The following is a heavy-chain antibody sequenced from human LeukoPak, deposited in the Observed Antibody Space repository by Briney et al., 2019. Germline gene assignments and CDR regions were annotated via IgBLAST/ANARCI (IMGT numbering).Heavy chain of an antibody. Sequence: GGSLRLSCAASGFTVSSNYMSWVRQAPGKGLEWVSVIYSGGDTSYADSVKGRFTISRDSSKNTLYLQMNSLRAEDTAVYYCARDLGYSYGYVFDYWGQGTLVTVSS. V-gene: IGHV3-53*01. J-gene: IGHJ4*02. D-gene: IGHD5-18*01. CDR1: GFTVSSNY. CDR3: ARDLGYSYGYVFDY. CDR2: IYSGGDT.